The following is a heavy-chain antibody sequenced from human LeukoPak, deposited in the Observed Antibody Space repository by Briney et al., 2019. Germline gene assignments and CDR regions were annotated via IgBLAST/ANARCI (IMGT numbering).Heavy chain of an antibody. CDR3: ARELFPSMVGGSYLPSDY. J-gene: IGHJ4*02. Sequence: GRSLRLPCAASGFTFSSYAMHWVRQAPGKGLEWVAVISYDGSNKYYADSVKGRFTISRDNSKNTLYLQMNSLRAEDTAVYYCARELFPSMVGGSYLPSDYWGQGTLVTVSS. CDR2: ISYDGSNK. V-gene: IGHV3-30-3*01. CDR1: GFTFSSYA. D-gene: IGHD1-26*01.